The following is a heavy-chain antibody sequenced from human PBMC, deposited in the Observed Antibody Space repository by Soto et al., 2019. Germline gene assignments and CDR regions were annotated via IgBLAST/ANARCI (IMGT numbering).Heavy chain of an antibody. CDR2: IFSNDEK. Sequence: QVTLKESGPVLVKPTETLPLTCTVSGFSLSNARMGVSWIRQPPGKALEWLAHIFSNDEKSYSTSLKSRLTISKDTSKSQVVLTMTNMDPVDTATYYCARTLGIAVAGTKSFDYWGQGTLVTVSS. J-gene: IGHJ4*02. D-gene: IGHD6-19*01. CDR1: GFSLSNARMG. V-gene: IGHV2-26*01. CDR3: ARTLGIAVAGTKSFDY.